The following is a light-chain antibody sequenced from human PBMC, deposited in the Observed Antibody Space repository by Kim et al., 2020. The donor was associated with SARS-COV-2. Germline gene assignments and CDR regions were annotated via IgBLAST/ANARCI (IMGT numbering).Light chain of an antibody. CDR1: QSIRSW. J-gene: IGKJ2*01. V-gene: IGKV1-5*01. CDR2: DAS. Sequence: DIQMTQSPSSLSASVGDRVTITCRASQSIRSWLAWYQQKPGKAPNLLIFDASTLETGVPSRFSGSGSGTEFTLTISSLQPDDFATYYCQQHSTYPYTFGQGTKLEI. CDR3: QQHSTYPYT.